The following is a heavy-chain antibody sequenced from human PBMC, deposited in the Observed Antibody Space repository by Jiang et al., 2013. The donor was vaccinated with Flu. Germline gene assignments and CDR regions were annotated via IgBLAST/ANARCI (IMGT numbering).Heavy chain of an antibody. J-gene: IGHJ4*02. CDR2: TYYRSKWYN. D-gene: IGHD3-22*01. CDR1: GDSVSSNSTA. CDR3: ARLYYDSSNSYYFDY. Sequence: AISGDSVSSNSTAWNWIRQSPSRGLEWLGRTYYRSKWYNDYAVSVKSRITINPDTSKNQFSLQLNSVTPEDTAVYYCARLYYDSSNSYYFDYWGQGTLVTVSS. V-gene: IGHV6-1*01.